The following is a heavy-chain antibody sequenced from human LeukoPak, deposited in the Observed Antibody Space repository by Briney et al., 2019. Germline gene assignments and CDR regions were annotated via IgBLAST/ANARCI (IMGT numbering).Heavy chain of an antibody. V-gene: IGHV3-11*04. CDR1: GFTFRNYY. CDR3: ARDGCSSTSCYADY. J-gene: IGHJ4*02. Sequence: GGSLRLSCAASGFTFRNYYMSWIRQAPGQGLEWVSYISSSGDTIYYADSVKGRFTISRDNAKNSLYLQMNSLRAEDTAVYYCARDGCSSTSCYADYWGQGTLVTVSS. D-gene: IGHD2-2*01. CDR2: ISSSGDTI.